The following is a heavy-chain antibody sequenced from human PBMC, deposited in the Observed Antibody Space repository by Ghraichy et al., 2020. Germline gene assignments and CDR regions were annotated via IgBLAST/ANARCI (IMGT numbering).Heavy chain of an antibody. V-gene: IGHV3-21*01. CDR3: ARDPEGFDS. CDR2: ISSVNSYI. Sequence: ETLSLTCAASGFTFSSYSMNWVRQAPGKGLEWISSISSVNSYIYYPDSVKGRFTISRDNAKKSLYLQMDGLRTEDTAVYYCARDPEGFDSWGQGTLVTVSS. J-gene: IGHJ4*02. CDR1: GFTFSSYS.